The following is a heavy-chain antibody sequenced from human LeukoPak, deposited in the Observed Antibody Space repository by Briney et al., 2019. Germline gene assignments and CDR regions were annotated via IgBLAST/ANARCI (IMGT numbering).Heavy chain of an antibody. CDR1: GGTFISYT. V-gene: IGHV1-18*01. Sequence: ASVKVSCKASGGTFISYTISWVRQAPGQGLEWMGWISAYNGNTNYAQKLQGRVTMTTDTSTSTAYMELRSLRSDDTAVYYCARDNYYDSSGPDYWGQGTLVTVSS. CDR3: ARDNYYDSSGPDY. D-gene: IGHD3-22*01. J-gene: IGHJ4*02. CDR2: ISAYNGNT.